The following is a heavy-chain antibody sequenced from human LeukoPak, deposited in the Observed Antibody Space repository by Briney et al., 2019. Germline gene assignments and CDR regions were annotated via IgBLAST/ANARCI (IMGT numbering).Heavy chain of an antibody. CDR3: ARGGFESCSAGSCLLGNY. CDR2: IYYIGTT. D-gene: IGHD2-15*01. Sequence: SETLSLTCTVSRGSISPYYWSWIRQSPGKGLEWLGYIYYIGTTNYNPSLQSRVTMSVDTSTNQFTLNLASVTAADTAVYYCARGGFESCSAGSCLLGNYWGQGILVAVSS. V-gene: IGHV4-59*01. CDR1: RGSISPYY. J-gene: IGHJ4*02.